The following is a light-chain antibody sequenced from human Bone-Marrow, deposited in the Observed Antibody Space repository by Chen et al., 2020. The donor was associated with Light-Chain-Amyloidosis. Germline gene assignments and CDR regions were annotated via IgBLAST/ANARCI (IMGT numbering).Light chain of an antibody. J-gene: IGLJ3*02. CDR2: SDI. V-gene: IGLV1-44*01. Sequence: QSVLTPPPSASGTPGQRVTISCSGSSSNIGSNAISWYQHLPGTAPQLLIYSDIQRPSGVPDRFSGSKSGTSASLAISGLQSEDEANYYCATWDDSLNSPVFGGGTKLTVL. CDR3: ATWDDSLNSPV. CDR1: SSNIGSNA.